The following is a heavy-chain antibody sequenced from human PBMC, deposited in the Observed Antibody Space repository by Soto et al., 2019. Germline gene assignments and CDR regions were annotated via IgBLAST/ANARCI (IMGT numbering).Heavy chain of an antibody. J-gene: IGHJ6*02. CDR1: GGSFSGYY. V-gene: IGHV4-34*01. Sequence: SETLSLTCAVYGGSFSGYYWSWIRQPPGKXLEWIGEINHSGSTNYNPSLKSRVTISVDTSKNQFSLKLSSVTAADAAVYYCARLSGYDSSGYYRYYYGMDVWGQGATVTVFS. CDR2: INHSGST. D-gene: IGHD3-22*01. CDR3: ARLSGYDSSGYYRYYYGMDV.